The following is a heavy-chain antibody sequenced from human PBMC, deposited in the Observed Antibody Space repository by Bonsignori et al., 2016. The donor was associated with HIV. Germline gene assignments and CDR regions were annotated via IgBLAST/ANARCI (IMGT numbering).Heavy chain of an antibody. Sequence: WIRQPPGKGLEWLGDINHSASTNYSPSLKSRVTMSVDTSKKQISLKLTSVTAADTAVYYCARAGSGLDNSNYYYYMDVWGKGTTVTVSS. V-gene: IGHV4-34*01. D-gene: IGHD4-11*01. CDR2: INHSAST. CDR3: ARAGSGLDNSNYYYYMDV. J-gene: IGHJ6*03.